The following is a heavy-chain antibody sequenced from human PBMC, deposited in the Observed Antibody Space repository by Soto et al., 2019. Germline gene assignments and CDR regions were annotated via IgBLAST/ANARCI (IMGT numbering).Heavy chain of an antibody. CDR2: ISFDGNII. J-gene: IGHJ4*02. Sequence: QVHLVESGGGVGQPGGSLRLSCAASECSFSSYAMHWIRQAPGKGLEWVAVISFDGNIIHYADSVKGRFIISRDNSKNTLYLQMHSLSGEDTAVYYCARTFDTITYYFDYWGQGTLVTVSS. CDR3: ARTFDTITYYFDY. CDR1: ECSFSSYA. D-gene: IGHD3-9*01. V-gene: IGHV3-30-3*01.